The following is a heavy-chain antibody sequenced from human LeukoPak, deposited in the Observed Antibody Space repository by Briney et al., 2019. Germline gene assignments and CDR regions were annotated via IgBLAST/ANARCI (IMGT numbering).Heavy chain of an antibody. D-gene: IGHD2-15*01. J-gene: IGHJ5*02. Sequence: GASVKVSCKASGYTFTGYYMHWVRQAPGQGLEWMGRINPNSGGTNYAQKFQGWVTMTRDTSISTAYMELSRLRSDDTAVYYCARDIANDWFDPWGQGTLVTVSS. CDR3: ARDIANDWFDP. V-gene: IGHV1-2*04. CDR1: GYTFTGYY. CDR2: INPNSGGT.